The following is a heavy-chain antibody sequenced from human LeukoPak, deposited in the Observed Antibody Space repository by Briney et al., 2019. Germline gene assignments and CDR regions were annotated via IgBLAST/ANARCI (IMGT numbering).Heavy chain of an antibody. Sequence: SETLSLTCAVYGGSFSGYYWSWIRQPPGKGLEWIGEINHSGSTNYNPSIKSRVTISVDTSKNQFSLKLSSVTAADTAVYYCARRVRLGYYYYYMDVWGKGTTVTVSS. CDR3: ARRVRLGYYYYYMDV. V-gene: IGHV4-34*01. J-gene: IGHJ6*03. D-gene: IGHD6-19*01. CDR1: GGSFSGYY. CDR2: INHSGST.